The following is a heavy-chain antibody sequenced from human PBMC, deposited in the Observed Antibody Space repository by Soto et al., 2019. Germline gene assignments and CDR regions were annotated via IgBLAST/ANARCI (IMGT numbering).Heavy chain of an antibody. V-gene: IGHV4-4*07. D-gene: IGHD1-26*01. J-gene: IGHJ4*02. CDR2: FHPVAES. CDR3: VSLGPTIDY. CDR1: GGSINNYY. Sequence: QVRLQESGPRLVRPSETLSLTCTVSGGSINNYYWNWIRQPAGRGLEWLGRFHPVAESHYNASLRSRISMSSDASKNQVSLNLNSVTAADTALYYCVSLGPTIDYWGPGIRVTVSP.